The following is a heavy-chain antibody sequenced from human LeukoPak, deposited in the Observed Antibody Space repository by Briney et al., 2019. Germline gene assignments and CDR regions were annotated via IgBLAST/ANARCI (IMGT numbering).Heavy chain of an antibody. V-gene: IGHV3-43D*03. CDR3: AKDGGNSDDCYYYYMDV. CDR2: ISWDGGST. Sequence: GGSLRLSCAASGFTFDDYAMHWVRQAPGKGLEWVSLISWDGGSTYYADSVKGRFTISRDNSKNSLYLQMNSLRAEDTALYYCAKDGGNSDDCYYYYMDVWGKGTTVTVSS. D-gene: IGHD4-23*01. CDR1: GFTFDDYA. J-gene: IGHJ6*03.